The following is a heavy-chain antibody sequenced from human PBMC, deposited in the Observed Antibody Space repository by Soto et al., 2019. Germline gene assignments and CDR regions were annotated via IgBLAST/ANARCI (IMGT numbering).Heavy chain of an antibody. V-gene: IGHV3-33*08. CDR3: ARSYYYDSSGYYRSFFQH. D-gene: IGHD3-22*01. CDR2: IWYDGSNN. CDR1: GFTFSSYG. Sequence: GGSLRLSCAASGFTFSSYGMHWVRQAPGKGLDWLAVIWYDGSNNYYADFVKGRFTISRDNSKNTFYLQMNSLRAEDTAVYYCARSYYYDSSGYYRSFFQHWGQGTLVTVSS. J-gene: IGHJ1*01.